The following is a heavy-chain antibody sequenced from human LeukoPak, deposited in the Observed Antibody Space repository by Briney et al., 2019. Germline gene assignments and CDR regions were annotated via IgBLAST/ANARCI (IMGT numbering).Heavy chain of an antibody. CDR2: IIPIFGTA. Sequence: ASVKVSCKASGGTFSSYAISWVRQAPGQGLEWMGGIIPIFGTANYAQKFQGRVTITADESTSTAYMELSSLRSEDTAVYYCARRCRYDFWSGHYGYYYYGMDVWGQGTTVTVSS. D-gene: IGHD3-3*01. CDR1: GGTFSSYA. V-gene: IGHV1-69*01. CDR3: ARRCRYDFWSGHYGYYYYGMDV. J-gene: IGHJ6*02.